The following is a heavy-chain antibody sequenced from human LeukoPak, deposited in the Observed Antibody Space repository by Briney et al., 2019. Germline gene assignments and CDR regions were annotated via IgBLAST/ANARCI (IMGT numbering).Heavy chain of an antibody. Sequence: SETLSLTCTVSGVSISSYYWSWIRQPPGKGLEWIGYIYYSGSTNYNPSLKSRVTISVDTSKNQFSLKLSSVTAADTAVYYCARDHLYCSGGSCYRYWYFDLWGRGTLVTVSS. V-gene: IGHV4-59*01. D-gene: IGHD2-15*01. CDR3: ARDHLYCSGGSCYRYWYFDL. CDR1: GVSISSYY. CDR2: IYYSGST. J-gene: IGHJ2*01.